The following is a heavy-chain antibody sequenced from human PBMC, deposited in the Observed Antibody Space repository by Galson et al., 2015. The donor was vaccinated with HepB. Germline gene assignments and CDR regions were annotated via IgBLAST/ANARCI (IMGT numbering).Heavy chain of an antibody. CDR1: GGTFSSYA. V-gene: IGHV1-69*04. D-gene: IGHD6-19*01. J-gene: IGHJ6*02. Sequence: SVKVSCKASGGTFSSYAISWVRQAPGQGLEWMGRIIPILGIANYAQKFQGRVTITADKSTSTAYMELNSLRSEDTAVYYCAREGAWGAVAGYYYYGMDVWGQGTTVTVSS. CDR3: AREGAWGAVAGYYYYGMDV. CDR2: IIPILGIA.